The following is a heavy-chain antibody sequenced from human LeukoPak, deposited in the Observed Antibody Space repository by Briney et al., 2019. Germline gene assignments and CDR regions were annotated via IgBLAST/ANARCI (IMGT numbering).Heavy chain of an antibody. D-gene: IGHD5-12*01. J-gene: IGHJ6*04. V-gene: IGHV1-69*13. CDR2: IIPMFATA. Sequence: SVKVSCKASGGTFSSYAISWVRQAPGQGLEWMGGIIPMFATASYAQKFQGRVTITADESTSTAYMELSSLRSEDTAVYYCARDGYSGYDVWGKGTTVTVSS. CDR3: ARDGYSGYDV. CDR1: GGTFSSYA.